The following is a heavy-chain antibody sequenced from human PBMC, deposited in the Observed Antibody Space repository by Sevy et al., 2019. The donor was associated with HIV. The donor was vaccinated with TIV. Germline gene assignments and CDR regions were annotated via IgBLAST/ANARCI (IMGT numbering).Heavy chain of an antibody. CDR3: ARNYDSSGYTDAFDI. Sequence: SETLSLTCTVSGGSISSYYWSWIRQPPGKGLEWIGYIYYSGSTNYNPSLKSRVTISVDTSKNQFSLKLSSVTAADTVVYYCARNYDSSGYTDAFDIWGQGTMVTVSS. J-gene: IGHJ3*02. CDR2: IYYSGST. D-gene: IGHD3-22*01. CDR1: GGSISSYY. V-gene: IGHV4-59*01.